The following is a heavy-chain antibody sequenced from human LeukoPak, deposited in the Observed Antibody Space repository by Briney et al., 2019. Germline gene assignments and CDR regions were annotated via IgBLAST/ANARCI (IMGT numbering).Heavy chain of an antibody. D-gene: IGHD3-9*01. CDR2: IYTSGST. J-gene: IGHJ5*02. V-gene: IGHV4-61*02. Sequence: PSETLSLTCTVSGGSISSGSYHWSWIRQPAGKGLEWIGRIYTSGSTNYNPSLKSRVTISVDTSKNQFSLKLSSVTAADTAVYYCARGIPYYDILTGYYPPSPWFDPWGQGTLVTVSS. CDR3: ARGIPYYDILTGYYPPSPWFDP. CDR1: GGSISSGSYH.